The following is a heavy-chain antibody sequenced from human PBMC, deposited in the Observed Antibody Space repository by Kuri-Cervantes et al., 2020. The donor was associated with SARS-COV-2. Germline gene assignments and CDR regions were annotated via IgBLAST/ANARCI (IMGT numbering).Heavy chain of an antibody. V-gene: IGHV3-49*04. Sequence: GESLKISCTASGFTFGDYAMSWVRQAPGKGLERVGFIRSKAYGGTTDYAAPVKGRFTISRDDSKNTLYLQMNSLKTEDTAVYYCTTALDYDFWSGSTPGYYYYMDVWGKGTTVTVSS. CDR2: IRSKAYGGTT. J-gene: IGHJ6*03. CDR3: TTALDYDFWSGSTPGYYYYMDV. CDR1: GFTFGDYA. D-gene: IGHD3-3*01.